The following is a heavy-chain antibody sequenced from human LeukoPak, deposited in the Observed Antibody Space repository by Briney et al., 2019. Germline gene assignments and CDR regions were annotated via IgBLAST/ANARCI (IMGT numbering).Heavy chain of an antibody. Sequence: GGSLRLSCAASGFTFDDYAMHWVRQAPGKGLEWVSGISWNSGSIGYADSVKGRFTISGDNAKNSLYLQMNSLRAEDTALYYCAKATALIAAADYWGQGTLVTVSS. J-gene: IGHJ4*02. CDR3: AKATALIAAADY. D-gene: IGHD6-13*01. CDR2: ISWNSGSI. CDR1: GFTFDDYA. V-gene: IGHV3-9*01.